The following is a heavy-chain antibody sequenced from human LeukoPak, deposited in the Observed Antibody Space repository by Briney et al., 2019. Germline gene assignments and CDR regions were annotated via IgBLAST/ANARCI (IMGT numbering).Heavy chain of an antibody. Sequence: PGGSLRLSCAASGFTFSSYWMHWVRQAPGKGLVWVSRINSDGSSTSYADSVKGRFTISRDNAKNTLYLQMNSLRAEDTAVYYCARAYYYGSGSLYYYYYYMDVWGKGTTVTISS. J-gene: IGHJ6*03. CDR2: INSDGSST. CDR1: GFTFSSYW. CDR3: ARAYYYGSGSLYYYYYYMDV. D-gene: IGHD3-10*01. V-gene: IGHV3-74*01.